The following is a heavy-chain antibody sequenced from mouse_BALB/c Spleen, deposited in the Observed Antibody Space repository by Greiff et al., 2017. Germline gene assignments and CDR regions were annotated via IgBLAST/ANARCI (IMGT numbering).Heavy chain of an antibody. CDR3: ARAAFTTAYWYFEV. CDR1: GYTFTSYW. D-gene: IGHD1-2*01. Sequence: QVQLKQPGAELVKPGASVKLSCKASGYTFTSYWMHWVKQRPGQGLEWIGEINPSNGRTNYNEKFKSKATLTVDKSSSTAYMQLSSLTSEDSAVYYCARAAFTTAYWYFEVWGAGTTVTVSS. J-gene: IGHJ1*01. CDR2: INPSNGRT. V-gene: IGHV1S81*02.